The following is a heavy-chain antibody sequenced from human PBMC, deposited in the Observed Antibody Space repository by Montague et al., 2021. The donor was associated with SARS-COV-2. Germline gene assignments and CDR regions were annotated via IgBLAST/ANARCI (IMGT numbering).Heavy chain of an antibody. CDR2: ISYDGNNK. D-gene: IGHD3-22*01. CDR1: GFTFSSYA. V-gene: IGHV3-30*04. J-gene: IGHJ4*02. Sequence: SLRLSCAASGFTFSSYAMHWVRQAPGKGLEWVAVISYDGNNKYYADSVKGRFTISRDNSKNTLYLQMNSLRADDSAVYYCASDPDDYDSSGPFDYWGQGTLVTVSS. CDR3: ASDPDDYDSSGPFDY.